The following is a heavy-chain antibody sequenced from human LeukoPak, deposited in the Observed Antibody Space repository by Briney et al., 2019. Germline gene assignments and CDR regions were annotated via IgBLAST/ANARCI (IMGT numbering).Heavy chain of an antibody. CDR1: GGTFSSYA. CDR3: ARGDVLPLGSGPWRN. V-gene: IGHV1-69*05. D-gene: IGHD2-15*01. J-gene: IGHJ1*01. CDR2: IIPIFGTA. Sequence: SVKVSCKASGGTFSSYAISWVRQAPGQGLEWMGGIIPIFGTANYAQKFQGRVTITTDESTSTAYMELSSLRSEDTAVYYCARGDVLPLGSGPWRNWGQGTLVTVSS.